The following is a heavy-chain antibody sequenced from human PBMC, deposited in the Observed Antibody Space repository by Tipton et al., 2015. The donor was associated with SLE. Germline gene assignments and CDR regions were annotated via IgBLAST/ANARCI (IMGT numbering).Heavy chain of an antibody. Sequence: LRLSCTVSGGSISSSSYYWGWIRQPPGKGLEWIGSIYYSGSTYYNPSLKSRVTISVDTSKNQFSLKLSPVTAADTAVYYCAVPGGYYYDSSGYYYPDAFDIWGQGTMVPVSS. CDR1: GGSISSSSYY. J-gene: IGHJ3*02. CDR3: AVPGGYYYDSSGYYYPDAFDI. CDR2: IYYSGST. D-gene: IGHD3-22*01. V-gene: IGHV4-39*07.